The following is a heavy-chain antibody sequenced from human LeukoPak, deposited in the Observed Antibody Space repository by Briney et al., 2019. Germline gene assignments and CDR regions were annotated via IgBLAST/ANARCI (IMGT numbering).Heavy chain of an antibody. CDR1: SDFIFRYS. J-gene: IGHJ4*02. CDR3: APSVAIASDY. CDR2: PYPGDSNT. V-gene: IGHV5-51*01. D-gene: IGHD2-21*01. Sequence: PAESLKISCNAASDFIFRYSVRHGRQMPAKGLEWKAVPYPGDSNTRYSPSFHGQVTITTDKSLRTGYLKWCSLTASHSAMYLSAPSVAIASDYWGQGTLVTVSS.